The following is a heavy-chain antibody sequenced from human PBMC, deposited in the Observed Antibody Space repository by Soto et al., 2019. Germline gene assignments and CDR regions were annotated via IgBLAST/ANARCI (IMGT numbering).Heavy chain of an antibody. V-gene: IGHV1-69*13. CDR2: IIPIFGTA. CDR3: ARSRRVHIAAADYFDY. CDR1: GGTFSSYA. Sequence: SVKVSCKASGGTFSSYAISWVRQAPGQGLEWMGGIIPIFGTANYAQKFQGRVTITADESTSTAYMELSSLRSEDTAVYYCARSRRVHIAAADYFDYWGQGTLVTVSS. D-gene: IGHD6-13*01. J-gene: IGHJ4*02.